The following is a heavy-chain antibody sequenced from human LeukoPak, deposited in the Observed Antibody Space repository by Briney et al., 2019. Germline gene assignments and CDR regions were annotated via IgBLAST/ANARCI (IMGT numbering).Heavy chain of an antibody. V-gene: IGHV4-38-2*02. CDR2: IHRSGST. Sequence: PSETLSLTCSVSGYSIRSGYHWGWIRQPPGRGLEWIGHIHRSGSTYYNPSLKSRVTISVDTSKNQFSLKLTFVTASDTPVYYCARVDWVPDYWGQGTLVTVSS. D-gene: IGHD3/OR15-3a*01. CDR3: ARVDWVPDY. CDR1: GYSIRSGYH. J-gene: IGHJ4*02.